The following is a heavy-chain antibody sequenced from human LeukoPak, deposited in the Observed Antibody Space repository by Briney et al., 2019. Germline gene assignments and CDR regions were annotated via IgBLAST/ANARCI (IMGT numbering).Heavy chain of an antibody. CDR2: ISYDGSNK. Sequence: GGSLRLSCAASGFTFSSYGMHWVRQAPGKGLEWVAVISYDGSNKYYADSVKGRFTIPRDNSKNTLYLQMNSLRAEDTAVYYCAKGPYSSSWYEHYFDYWGQGTLVTVSS. V-gene: IGHV3-30*18. J-gene: IGHJ4*02. D-gene: IGHD6-13*01. CDR3: AKGPYSSSWYEHYFDY. CDR1: GFTFSSYG.